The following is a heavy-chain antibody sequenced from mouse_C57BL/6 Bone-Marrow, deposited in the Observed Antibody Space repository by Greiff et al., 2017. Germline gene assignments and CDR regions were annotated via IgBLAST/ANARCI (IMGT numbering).Heavy chain of an antibody. CDR2: IDPSDSYT. CDR3: ARSCFDGYPY. Sequence: QVQLQQPGAELVMPGASVKLSCKASGYTFTSYWMHWVKQRPGQGLEWIGEIDPSDSYTNYNQKFKGKSTLTVDKSSSTAYIQLSSLTSEDSAVYYCARSCFDGYPYWGQGTTLTVSS. J-gene: IGHJ2*01. V-gene: IGHV1-69*01. CDR1: GYTFTSYW. D-gene: IGHD2-3*01.